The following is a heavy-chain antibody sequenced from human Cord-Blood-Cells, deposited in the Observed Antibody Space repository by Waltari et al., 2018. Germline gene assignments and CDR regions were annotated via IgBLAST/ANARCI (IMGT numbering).Heavy chain of an antibody. J-gene: IGHJ4*02. Sequence: EVQLVESGGGLVQPGGSLKLSCAASGFTFGGSAWHWVRQACGKGLEWVGRIRSKANSDATAYAASVKGRFTISRDDSKNTAYLQMNSLKTEDTAVYYCTSVWGAAPYWGQGTLVTVSS. V-gene: IGHV3-73*02. D-gene: IGHD3-16*01. CDR1: GFTFGGSA. CDR3: TSVWGAAPY. CDR2: IRSKANSDAT.